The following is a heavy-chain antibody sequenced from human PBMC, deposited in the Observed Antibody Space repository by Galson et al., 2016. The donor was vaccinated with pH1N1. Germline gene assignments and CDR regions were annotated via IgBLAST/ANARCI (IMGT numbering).Heavy chain of an antibody. CDR2: MNPNSGKS. D-gene: IGHD6-19*01. CDR1: GYTLTNYD. J-gene: IGHJ4*02. V-gene: IGHV1-8*01. CDR3: ARGLSYNSGWVED. Sequence: SVKVSCKVSGYTLTNYDINWVRQAAGQGLEWMGWMNPNSGKSNSAQKFKGRVTMTRETSISTVYMELSRLRSEDTAVYYCARGLSYNSGWVEDWGQGTLVTVSS.